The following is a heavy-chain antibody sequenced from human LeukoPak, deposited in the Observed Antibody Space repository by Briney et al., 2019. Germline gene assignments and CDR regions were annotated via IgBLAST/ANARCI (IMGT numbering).Heavy chain of an antibody. D-gene: IGHD2-21*01. Sequence: SETLSLTCTVSGGSISSGGYYWSWIWQPPGKGLEWIGYIYHSGSTYYNPSLKSRVTISVDRSKNQFSLKLSSVTAADTAVYYCASLDAYCGGDCSPLMDVWGKGTTVTVSS. CDR2: IYHSGST. CDR1: GGSISSGGYY. CDR3: ASLDAYCGGDCSPLMDV. V-gene: IGHV4-30-2*01. J-gene: IGHJ6*03.